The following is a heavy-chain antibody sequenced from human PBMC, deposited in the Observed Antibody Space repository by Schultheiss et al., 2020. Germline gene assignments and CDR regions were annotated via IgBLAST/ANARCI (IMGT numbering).Heavy chain of an antibody. J-gene: IGHJ1*01. CDR1: GGSISSGSYY. D-gene: IGHD2-21*02. Sequence: SETLSLTCTVSGGSISSGSYYWSWIRQPPGKGLEWIGYIYYCGSTYYNPSLKSRVTISVDTSKNQFSLKLSSVTAADTAVYYCASSASCGGDCYSEYFQHWGQGTLVTVSS. CDR2: IYYCGST. V-gene: IGHV4-61*01. CDR3: ASSASCGGDCYSEYFQH.